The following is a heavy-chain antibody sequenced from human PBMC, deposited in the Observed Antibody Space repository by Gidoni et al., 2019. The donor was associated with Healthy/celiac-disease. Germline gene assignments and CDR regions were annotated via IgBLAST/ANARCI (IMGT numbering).Heavy chain of an antibody. CDR3: ARGDAAGSYYYYYGMDV. CDR1: GYSISSGYY. V-gene: IGHV4-38-2*01. D-gene: IGHD3-16*01. J-gene: IGHJ6*02. Sequence: QVQLQESGPGLVKPSETLSLTFAVSGYSISSGYYWGWIRQPPGQGLEWIGSIYHSGRTYYHPSLKSRVTISVDTSKNQFSLKLSSLTAADTAVYYCARGDAAGSYYYYYGMDVWGQGTTVTVSS. CDR2: IYHSGRT.